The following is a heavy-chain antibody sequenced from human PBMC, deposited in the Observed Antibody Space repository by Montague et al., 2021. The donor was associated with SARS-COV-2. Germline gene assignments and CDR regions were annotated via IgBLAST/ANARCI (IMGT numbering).Heavy chain of an antibody. CDR1: GASIRAAYH. Sequence: TLSLTCSVSGASIRAAYHWSWVRQHPGKDLEWIGHTYDERPVSYNPSLRGRASISLDTSRNRFSLTLTSVTAADTALYYCAAYILGAGGRGSWGQGALVTVS. V-gene: IGHV4-31*03. CDR2: TYDERPV. J-gene: IGHJ1*01. CDR3: AAYILGAGGRGS. D-gene: IGHD3-3*02.